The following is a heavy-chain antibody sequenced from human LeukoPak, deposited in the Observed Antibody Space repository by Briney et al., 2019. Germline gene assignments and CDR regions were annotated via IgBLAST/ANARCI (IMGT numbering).Heavy chain of an antibody. J-gene: IGHJ3*01. CDR3: AKANPLIVGARAGGPINF. D-gene: IGHD1-26*01. V-gene: IGHV3-23*01. CDR1: GFTFSSYA. Sequence: PGGSLRLSCAASGFTFSSYAMSWVRQAPGKGLEWVSGVSGSGDSTNYADSVKGRFTISRDNSKNALYVQMNSLRTEDAAVYYCAKANPLIVGARAGGPINFWGQGTMVTVSS. CDR2: VSGSGDST.